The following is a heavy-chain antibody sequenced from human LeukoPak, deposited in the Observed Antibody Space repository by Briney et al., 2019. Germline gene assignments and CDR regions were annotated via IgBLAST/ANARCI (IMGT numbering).Heavy chain of an antibody. Sequence: ASVKVSCKASGYTFTSHAMHWVRRAPGQGLEWVGWINAGNGDTKYSEKFQGRVTITRDTSASTAYMELSSLRSEDTAVYYCARDRPNDYGDYGPFFHWGQGTLVTVSS. CDR2: INAGNGDT. D-gene: IGHD4-17*01. J-gene: IGHJ4*02. CDR1: GYTFTSHA. CDR3: ARDRPNDYGDYGPFFH. V-gene: IGHV1-3*01.